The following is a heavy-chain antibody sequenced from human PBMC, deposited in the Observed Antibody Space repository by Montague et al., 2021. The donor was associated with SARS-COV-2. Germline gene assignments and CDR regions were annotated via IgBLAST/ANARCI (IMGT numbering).Heavy chain of an antibody. D-gene: IGHD3-9*01. V-gene: IGHV2-70*01. CDR1: GFSLSTSGMC. CDR3: ARIPSLRYFDWSIIXGQLPGYYYYYGMDV. CDR2: IDWDDDK. J-gene: IGHJ6*02. Sequence: PALVKPTQTLTLTCTFSGFSLSTSGMCVSWIRQPPGKALEWLALIDWDDDKYYSTSLKTRLTISKDTSKNQVVLTMTNMDPVDTATYYCARIPSLRYFDWSIIXGQLPGYYYYYGMDVWGQGTTVTVSS.